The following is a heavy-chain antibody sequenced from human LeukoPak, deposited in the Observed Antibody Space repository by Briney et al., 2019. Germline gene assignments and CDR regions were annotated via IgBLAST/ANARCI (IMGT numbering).Heavy chain of an antibody. D-gene: IGHD5-18*01. J-gene: IGHJ5*02. CDR1: GGSISSSSYY. CDR2: IYYSGST. Sequence: SETLSLTCTVSGGSISSSSYYWGWIRQSPGKGLEWIGSIYYSGSTYYNPSLKSRVTISVDTSKNQFSLKLSSVTAADTAVYYCARREGYPQTLAFDPWGQGTLVTVSS. CDR3: ARREGYPQTLAFDP. V-gene: IGHV4-39*01.